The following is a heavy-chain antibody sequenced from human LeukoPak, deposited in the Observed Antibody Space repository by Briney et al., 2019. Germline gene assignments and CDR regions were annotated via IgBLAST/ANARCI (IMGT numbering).Heavy chain of an antibody. D-gene: IGHD3-16*01. V-gene: IGHV4-38-2*02. CDR1: GYSISSGYY. CDR2: IYHSGST. Sequence: SETLSLTCTVSGYSISSGYYWGWIRQPPGKGLEWIGNIYHSGSTYYNPSLNSRVTISVDTSKNQFSLNLSSVTAADTAVYYCARLITAFQAFDSWGQGTLVTVSS. J-gene: IGHJ4*02. CDR3: ARLITAFQAFDS.